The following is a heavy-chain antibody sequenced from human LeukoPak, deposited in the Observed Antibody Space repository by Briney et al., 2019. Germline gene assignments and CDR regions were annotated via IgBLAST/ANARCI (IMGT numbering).Heavy chain of an antibody. CDR1: GFNVRSNH. V-gene: IGHV3-66*01. Sequence: GGSLRLSCAASGFNVRSNHMSWVRQAPGKGLDWVSMIYTSGSTYYADSVRGRFTISRDNSKNILHLEMNGLRAEDTAVYYCARVGYDFWSGYYTGDWFDPWGQGTLVTVSS. CDR3: ARVGYDFWSGYYTGDWFDP. D-gene: IGHD3-3*01. J-gene: IGHJ5*02. CDR2: IYTSGST.